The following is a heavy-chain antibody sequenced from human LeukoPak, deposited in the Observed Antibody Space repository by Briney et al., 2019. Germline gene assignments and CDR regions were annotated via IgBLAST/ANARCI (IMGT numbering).Heavy chain of an antibody. J-gene: IGHJ4*02. CDR1: GGSFSGYY. CDR2: INHSGST. D-gene: IGHD6-13*01. CDR3: ARESSSLGDY. V-gene: IGHV4-34*01. Sequence: SETLSLTCAVYGGSFSGYYWSWIRQPPGKGLEWIGEINHSGSTNYNPSLKSRVTISVDTSKNQLSLKLSSVTAADTAVYYCARESSSLGDYWGQGTLVTVSS.